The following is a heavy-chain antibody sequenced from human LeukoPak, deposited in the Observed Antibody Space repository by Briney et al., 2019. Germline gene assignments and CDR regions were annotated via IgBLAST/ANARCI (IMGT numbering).Heavy chain of an antibody. CDR3: AKGWYYDY. CDR1: GFTFSSYG. D-gene: IGHD6-13*01. Sequence: GGSLKLSCAASGFTFSSYGMPWVRQAPGKGLEWVAVISYDGSNKYYADSVKGRFTISRDNSKNALYLQMNSLRAEDTAVYYCAKGWYYDYWGQGTLVTVSS. J-gene: IGHJ4*02. V-gene: IGHV3-30*18. CDR2: ISYDGSNK.